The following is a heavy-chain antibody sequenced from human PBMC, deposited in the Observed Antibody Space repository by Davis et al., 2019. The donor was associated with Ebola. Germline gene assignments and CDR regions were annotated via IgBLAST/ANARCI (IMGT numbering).Heavy chain of an antibody. CDR1: GGSISNGGYY. CDR2: IYYTGTT. J-gene: IGHJ6*03. D-gene: IGHD6-13*01. Sequence: SETLSLTCTVSGGSISNGGYYWNWIRQHPGKGLEWIGYIYYTGTTYYNPSLKSRVTISVDTSKNQFSLRLRSVTAADTAVYYCARHQRQLVYFYYMDVWGKGTTVTVSS. CDR3: ARHQRQLVYFYYMDV. V-gene: IGHV4-31*03.